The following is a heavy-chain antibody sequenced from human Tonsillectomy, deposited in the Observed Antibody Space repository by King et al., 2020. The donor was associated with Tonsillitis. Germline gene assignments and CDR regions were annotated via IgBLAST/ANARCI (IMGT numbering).Heavy chain of an antibody. D-gene: IGHD6-6*01. Sequence: QLVQSGAEVKKPGASVKVSCNASGGTFSSYAISWLRQAPGQGLEWMGGIIPIFVTRNYSQKFQGRVTITADESTSTAYMELSSLRSEDTAVYYCARAKEHDGIAPLGYWGQGTLVTVSS. V-gene: IGHV1-69*12. CDR1: GGTFSSYA. J-gene: IGHJ4*02. CDR3: ARAKEHDGIAPLGY. CDR2: IIPIFVTR.